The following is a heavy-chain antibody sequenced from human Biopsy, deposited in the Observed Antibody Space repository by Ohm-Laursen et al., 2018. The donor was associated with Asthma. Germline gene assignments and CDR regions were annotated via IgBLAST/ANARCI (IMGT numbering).Heavy chain of an antibody. Sequence: ATVKISCHTSGYTFNSAGITWVRQAPGQGLEWMGWISVYNGNTKVAQKLQDRVTMITDTSTSTAYMELRSLRSDDTAVYFCARAVDYSHYYGIDVWGQGTTVTVS. CDR1: GYTFNSAG. V-gene: IGHV1-18*01. J-gene: IGHJ6*02. CDR2: ISVYNGNT. CDR3: ARAVDYSHYYGIDV. D-gene: IGHD3-10*01.